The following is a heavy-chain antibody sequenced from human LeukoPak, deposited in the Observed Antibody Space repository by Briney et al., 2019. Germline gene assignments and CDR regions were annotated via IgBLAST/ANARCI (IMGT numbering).Heavy chain of an antibody. CDR3: AKSLPDNALEI. CDR1: AVTFSSDS. J-gene: IGHJ3*02. CDR2: ISGSGGSK. V-gene: IGHV3-23*01. Sequence: GWSLILFCAASAVTFSSDSIIWVRRAPGKGLQSYIGISGSGGSKYYADTVKGRFTSYSDNSKNTLYMKINSLKDADTDVYSCAKSLPDNALEIWGQGTMVTVSS.